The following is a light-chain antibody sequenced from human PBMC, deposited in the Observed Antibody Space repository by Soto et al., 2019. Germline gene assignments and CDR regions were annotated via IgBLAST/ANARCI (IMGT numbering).Light chain of an antibody. CDR2: SDN. J-gene: IGLJ2*01. CDR1: SSNIGSNS. CDR3: AAWDDSLNAL. Sequence: QSALTQPPSASGTPGQRVTISCSGSSSNIGSNSVNWYQHLPGTAPKLLIYSDNQRPSGVPDRFSGSKSGTSASLAISGLQSEDEAEYYCAAWDDSLNALFGGGTQLTVL. V-gene: IGLV1-44*01.